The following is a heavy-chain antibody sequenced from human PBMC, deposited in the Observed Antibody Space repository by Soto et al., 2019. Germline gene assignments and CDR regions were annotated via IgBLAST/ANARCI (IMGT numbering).Heavy chain of an antibody. V-gene: IGHV4-39*01. D-gene: IGHD2-2*01. Sequence: PSETLSLTCTVSGGSFSGGSYSWGWIRQPPGKGREWIGTFYYSGSTYYNPSLESRVTISVDTTKNQFSLKVSSVTAADTAVYYCARLGGYCSGTSCYGYYGMDVWGQGTTVTVSS. CDR2: FYYSGST. CDR1: GGSFSGGSYS. CDR3: ARLGGYCSGTSCYGYYGMDV. J-gene: IGHJ6*02.